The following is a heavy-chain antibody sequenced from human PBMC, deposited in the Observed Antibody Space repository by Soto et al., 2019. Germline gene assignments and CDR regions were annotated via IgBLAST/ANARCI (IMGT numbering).Heavy chain of an antibody. Sequence: GGSLRLSCAASGFTFDDYAMHWVRQAPGKGLEWVSGISWNSGSIGCADSVKGRFTISRDNAKNSLYLQMNSLRAEDTALYYCAKDISPIVATTHDYWGQGTLVTVSS. D-gene: IGHD5-12*01. CDR3: AKDISPIVATTHDY. V-gene: IGHV3-9*01. J-gene: IGHJ4*02. CDR2: ISWNSGSI. CDR1: GFTFDDYA.